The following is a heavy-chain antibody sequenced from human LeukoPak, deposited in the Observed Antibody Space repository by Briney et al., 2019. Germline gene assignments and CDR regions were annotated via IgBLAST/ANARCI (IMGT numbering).Heavy chain of an antibody. CDR2: IRSKANSYAT. Sequence: GGSLRLSCAASGFTFSGSAMHWVRPASGKGLEWVGRIRSKANSYATAYAASVKGRFTISRDDSKNTAYLQMNSLKTEDTAVYYCTRPARPFDYWGQGTLVTVSA. CDR3: TRPARPFDY. D-gene: IGHD6-6*01. CDR1: GFTFSGSA. J-gene: IGHJ4*02. V-gene: IGHV3-73*01.